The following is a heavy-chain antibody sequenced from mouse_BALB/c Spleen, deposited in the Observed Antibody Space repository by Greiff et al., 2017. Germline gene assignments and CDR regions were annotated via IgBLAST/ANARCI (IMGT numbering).Heavy chain of an antibody. CDR2: ISYDGSN. CDR1: GYSITSGYY. V-gene: IGHV3-6*02. J-gene: IGHJ3*01. D-gene: IGHD1-3*01. CDR3: ARKTNAWFAY. Sequence: EVKLMESGPGLVKPSQSLSLTCSVTGYSITSGYYWNWIRQFPGNKLEWMGYISYDGSNNYNPSLKNRISITRDTSKNQFFLKLNSVTTEDTATYYCARKTNAWFAYWGQGTLVTVSA.